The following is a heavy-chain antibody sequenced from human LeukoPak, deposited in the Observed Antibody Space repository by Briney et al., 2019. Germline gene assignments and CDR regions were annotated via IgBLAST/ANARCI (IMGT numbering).Heavy chain of an antibody. CDR3: ARHTGEGSHFQH. V-gene: IGHV5-51*01. D-gene: IGHD3-16*01. J-gene: IGHJ1*01. CDR1: GYTFTNYW. CDR2: IYPGDSDT. Sequence: GESLKISCKASGYTFTNYWIGWVRQMPGKGLEWMGIIYPGDSDTRYSPSFRGQVIISADKSIRTAYLQWTSLKASDTAMYYCARHTGEGSHFQHWGQGSLVTVSS.